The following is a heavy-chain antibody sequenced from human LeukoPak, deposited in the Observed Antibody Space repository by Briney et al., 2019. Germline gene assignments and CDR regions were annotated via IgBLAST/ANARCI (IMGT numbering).Heavy chain of an antibody. CDR2: ISGSGGST. D-gene: IGHD2-2*01. J-gene: IGHJ5*02. CDR1: GFTFSSYA. CDR3: AKDVKGYCSSTSCYSLPGDWFDP. V-gene: IGHV3-23*01. Sequence: PGGSLRLSCAASGFTFSSYAMSWVRQAPGKGLEWVSAISGSGGSTYYADSVKGRFTISRDNSKNTLYLQMNSLRAEDTAVYYCAKDVKGYCSSTSCYSLPGDWFDPWGQGTLVTVSS.